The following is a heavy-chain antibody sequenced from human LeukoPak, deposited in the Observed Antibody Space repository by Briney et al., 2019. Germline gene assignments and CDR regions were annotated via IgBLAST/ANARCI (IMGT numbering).Heavy chain of an antibody. CDR1: GFTFSSYW. CDR2: IKQDGSKK. Sequence: PGGSLRLSCAASGFTFSSYWMSWVRQAPGKGLEWVANIKQDGSKKFYVDSVKGRFTISRDNAKSSLYLQMNSLRAEDTAVYYCARVRAAATDYWGQGTLVTVSS. CDR3: ARVRAAATDY. J-gene: IGHJ4*02. V-gene: IGHV3-7*01. D-gene: IGHD2-15*01.